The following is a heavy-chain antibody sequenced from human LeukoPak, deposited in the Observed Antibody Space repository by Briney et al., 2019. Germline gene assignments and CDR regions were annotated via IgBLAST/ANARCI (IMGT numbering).Heavy chain of an antibody. CDR1: GFTFDDYA. D-gene: IGHD3-10*01. J-gene: IGHJ4*02. V-gene: IGHV3-9*01. CDR3: ARLFPNRGSGIDY. Sequence: GGSLRLSCAASGFTFDDYAMHWVRQAPGKGLEWVSGISWNSGSIGYADSVKGRFTISRDNAKNSLYLQMNSLRAEDTAVYYCARLFPNRGSGIDYWGQGTLVTVSS. CDR2: ISWNSGSI.